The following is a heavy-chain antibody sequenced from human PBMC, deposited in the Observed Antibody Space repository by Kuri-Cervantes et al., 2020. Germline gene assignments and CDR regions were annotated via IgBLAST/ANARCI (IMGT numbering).Heavy chain of an antibody. J-gene: IGHJ6*02. D-gene: IGHD3-16*02. Sequence: GSLRLSCTVSGGSISSSSYYWGWIRQPPGKGLEWIGSIYYSGSTYYNPSLKSRVTISVDTSKNQFSLKLSSVTAADTAVYYCARGGYDYVWGSYRPTYYYGMDVWGQGTTVTVSS. CDR1: GGSISSSSYY. V-gene: IGHV4-39*01. CDR3: ARGGYDYVWGSYRPTYYYGMDV. CDR2: IYYSGST.